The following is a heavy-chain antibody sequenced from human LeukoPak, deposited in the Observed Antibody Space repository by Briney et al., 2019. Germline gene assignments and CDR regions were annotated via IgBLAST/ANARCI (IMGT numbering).Heavy chain of an antibody. CDR3: ARGGASRLHYYYYMDV. D-gene: IGHD6-6*01. V-gene: IGHV1-2*02. J-gene: IGHJ6*03. CDR2: INPNSGGT. Sequence: ASVKVSCKASGYTFTGNYMHWVRQAPGQGLEWMGCINPNSGGTNYAQKFQGRVTLTRDTSISTAYMELSRLRSDDTAVYYCARGGASRLHYYYYMDVWGKGTTVTVSS. CDR1: GYTFTGNY.